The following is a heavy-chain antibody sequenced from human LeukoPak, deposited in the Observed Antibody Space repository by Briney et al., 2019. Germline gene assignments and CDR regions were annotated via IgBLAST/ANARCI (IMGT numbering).Heavy chain of an antibody. V-gene: IGHV1-18*01. J-gene: IGHJ6*02. CDR2: ISAYNGNT. Sequence: GASVKVSCKASGYTFTGYGISWVRQAPGQGLEWMGWISAYNGNTNYAQKLQGRVTMTTDTSTSTAYMELRSLRSDDTAVYYCARDLSDELWFGESLRDYGMDVWGQGTTVTVSS. CDR1: GYTFTGYG. D-gene: IGHD3-10*01. CDR3: ARDLSDELWFGESLRDYGMDV.